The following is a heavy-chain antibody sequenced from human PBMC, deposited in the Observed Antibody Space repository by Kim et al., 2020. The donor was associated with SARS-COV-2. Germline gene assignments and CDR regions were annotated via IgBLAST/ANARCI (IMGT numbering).Heavy chain of an antibody. CDR1: GFTFSSYA. V-gene: IGHV3-23*01. CDR2: IGGST. J-gene: IGHJ4*02. Sequence: GGYLRLSCAASGFTFSSYAMSWVRQAPGKGLEWVSAIGGSTYYADSVKGRFTISIDNSKDTLYLQMNSLRAEDTAVYYCAGWSRNGDSVSGGKDYWGQGTLVIVSS. CDR3: AGWSRNGDSVSGGKDY. D-gene: IGHD4-17*01.